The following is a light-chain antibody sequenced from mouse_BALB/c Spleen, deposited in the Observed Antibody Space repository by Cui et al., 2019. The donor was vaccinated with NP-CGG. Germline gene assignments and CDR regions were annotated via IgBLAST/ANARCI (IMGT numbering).Light chain of an antibody. V-gene: IGLV1*01. CDR1: TGAVTTSNY. CDR3: ALWYSNHWV. Sequence: QAVVTQESALTTSPGETVTLTCRSSTGAVTTSNYANWVQEKPDHLFTGLIGGTNNRAPGVPARFSGSLIGGKAALTITAAQTEDEAIYFCALWYSNHWVFGGGTKLTVL. CDR2: GTN. J-gene: IGLJ1*01.